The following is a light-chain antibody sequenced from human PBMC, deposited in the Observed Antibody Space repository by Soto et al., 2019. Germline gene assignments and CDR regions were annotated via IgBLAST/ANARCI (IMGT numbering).Light chain of an antibody. CDR2: YAS. J-gene: IGKJ5*01. CDR3: QQYHNWPMT. CDR1: QTIKNL. V-gene: IGKV3-15*01. Sequence: TQSPATLSVSPGEGVTLSCRASQTIKNLLAWYQQRPGQSPRLLLYYASTRATGAPPRISGSGSGTEFTLAISSLQSEDFATYYCQQYHNWPMTFGQGTRLEIK.